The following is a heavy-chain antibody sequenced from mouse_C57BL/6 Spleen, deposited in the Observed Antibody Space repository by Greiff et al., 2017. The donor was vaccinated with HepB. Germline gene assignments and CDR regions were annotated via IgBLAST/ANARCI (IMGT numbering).Heavy chain of an antibody. J-gene: IGHJ3*01. D-gene: IGHD1-1*01. V-gene: IGHV5-16*01. Sequence: EVQLVESEGGLVQPGSSMKLSCTASGFTFSDCYMAWVRQVPEKGLEWVANINYDGSSTYYLDSLKSRFIISRDNAKNILYLQMSSLKSEDTATYYCARGDYYGSIFAYWGQGTLVTVSA. CDR2: INYDGSST. CDR3: ARGDYYGSIFAY. CDR1: GFTFSDCY.